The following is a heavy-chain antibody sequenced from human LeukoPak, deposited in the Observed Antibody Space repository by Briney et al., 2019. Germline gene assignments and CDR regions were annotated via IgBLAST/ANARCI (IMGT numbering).Heavy chain of an antibody. CDR2: IYYSGST. CDR3: ARLGFCSGGRCLPDF. J-gene: IGHJ4*02. V-gene: IGHV4-59*08. Sequence: SETLSLTCTVSGGSISNYYWNWIRQPPGKGLEWIGHIYYSGSTMYNPSLESRVTISLDTSRNQFSVMLTSVTAADTAVYCCARLGFCSGGRCLPDFWGQGTLVTVSS. D-gene: IGHD2-15*01. CDR1: GGSISNYY.